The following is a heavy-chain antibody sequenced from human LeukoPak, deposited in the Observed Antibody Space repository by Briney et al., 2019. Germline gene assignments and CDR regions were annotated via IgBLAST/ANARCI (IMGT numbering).Heavy chain of an antibody. CDR2: ISSSSSYI. J-gene: IGHJ4*02. D-gene: IGHD6-6*01. CDR3: AREGGHSSSPVDY. CDR1: GFTFSSYS. Sequence: GGSLRLSCAASGFTFSSYSMNWVPQAPGKGLEGVSSISSSSSYIYYADSVKGRFTISRDNAKNSLYLQMNSLRAEDTAVYYCAREGGHSSSPVDYWGQGTLVTVSS. V-gene: IGHV3-21*01.